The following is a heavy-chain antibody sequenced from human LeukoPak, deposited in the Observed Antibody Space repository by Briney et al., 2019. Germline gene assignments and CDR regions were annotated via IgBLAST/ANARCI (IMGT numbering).Heavy chain of an antibody. J-gene: IGHJ4*02. V-gene: IGHV4-59*01. CDR2: IYYSGST. CDR1: GGSISSYY. CDR3: ARVGTVAGSSFDY. D-gene: IGHD6-19*01. Sequence: SETLSLTCTVSGGSISSYYWSWIRQPPGKGLEWIGYIYYSGSTNYNPSLKSRVTISVDTSKNQFSLKLSSVTAADTAVYYCARVGTVAGSSFDYWGQGTLVTVSS.